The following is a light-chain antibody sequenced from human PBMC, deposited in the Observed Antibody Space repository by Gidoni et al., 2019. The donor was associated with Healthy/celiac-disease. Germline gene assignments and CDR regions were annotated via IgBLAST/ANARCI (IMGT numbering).Light chain of an antibody. Sequence: SYVLTQPPSVSVAPGQTARITCGGNNIGSKSVHWYQQKPGQAPVLVVDDESDRPSGIPERFSGSNSGNTATLTISRVEAGDEADYYCQVWDSSSDHPVFGGGTKLTVL. CDR1: NIGSKS. CDR2: DES. CDR3: QVWDSSSDHPV. V-gene: IGLV3-21*02. J-gene: IGLJ2*01.